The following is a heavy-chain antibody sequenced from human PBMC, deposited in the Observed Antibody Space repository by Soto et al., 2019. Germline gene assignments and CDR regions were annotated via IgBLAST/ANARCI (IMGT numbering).Heavy chain of an antibody. CDR1: GFYPNTGGLG. D-gene: IGHD2-21*02. V-gene: IGHV2-5*02. Sequence: QITLKESGPTLWNPPQPLTLTSPFSGFYPNTGGLGVGWCSKPQVKPLEWLELIIWDGDKRYSPSLKSRLSITKDNSNNQVVLTMTNMDPVDTATYYCAHSRCGGDCLRSYSSHYYYGMDVWGHGTTVTVSS. CDR3: AHSRCGGDCLRSYSSHYYYGMDV. CDR2: IIWDGDK. J-gene: IGHJ6*02.